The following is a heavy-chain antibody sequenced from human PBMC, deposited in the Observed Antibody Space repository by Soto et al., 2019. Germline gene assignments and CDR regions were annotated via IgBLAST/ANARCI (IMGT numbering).Heavy chain of an antibody. CDR2: ISAYNGNT. D-gene: IGHD2-15*01. CDR1: GYIFINYA. V-gene: IGHV1-18*01. J-gene: IGHJ4*02. CDR3: ARGDCSGGSCYSSDY. Sequence: QVRLVQSGAEVKKPGASVRVSCKTSGYIFINYAIHWVRQAPGQRLEWMGWISAYNGNTNYAQKLQGRVTMTTDTSTSTAYMELRSLRSDDTAVYYCARGDCSGGSCYSSDYWGQGTLVTVSS.